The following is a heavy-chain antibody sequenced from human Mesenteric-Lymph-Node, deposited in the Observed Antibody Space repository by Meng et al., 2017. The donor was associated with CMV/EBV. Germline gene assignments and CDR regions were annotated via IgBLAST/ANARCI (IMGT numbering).Heavy chain of an antibody. D-gene: IGHD3-10*01. CDR3: ANSEGIDGSGSLDY. Sequence: GESLKISCAASGFTFSSYGMHWVRQAPGKGLEWVAFIPYDGGDKYYVDSVKGRFTISRDNSKNTLFLQMNSLRAEDTAVYYCANSEGIDGSGSLDYWGQGTLVTVSS. CDR2: IPYDGGDK. V-gene: IGHV3-30*02. J-gene: IGHJ4*02. CDR1: GFTFSSYG.